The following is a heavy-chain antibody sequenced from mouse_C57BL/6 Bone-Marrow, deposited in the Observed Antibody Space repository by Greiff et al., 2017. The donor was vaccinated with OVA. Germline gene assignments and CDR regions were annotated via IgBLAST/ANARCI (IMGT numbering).Heavy chain of an antibody. D-gene: IGHD4-1*01. J-gene: IGHJ2*01. CDR3: AIGPLGYYFDY. CDR1: GYTFTSYW. Sequence: QVQLKQPGAELVKPGASVKVSCKASGYTFTSYWMHWVKQRPGQGLEWIGRIHPSDSDTNYNQKFKGKATLTVDKSSSTAYMQLSSLTAEDSAVYDCAIGPLGYYFDYWGQGTTLTVSS. CDR2: IHPSDSDT. V-gene: IGHV1-74*01.